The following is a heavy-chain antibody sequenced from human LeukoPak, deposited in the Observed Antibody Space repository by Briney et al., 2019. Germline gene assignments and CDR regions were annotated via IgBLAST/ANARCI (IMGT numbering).Heavy chain of an antibody. V-gene: IGHV4-59*01. CDR1: GGSISSYY. Sequence: PSETLSLTCTVSGGSISSYYWSWIRQPPGKGLEWIGYIYYSGSTNYNPSLKSQVTISVDTSKNQFSLKLSSVTAANTAVYYCARGIVDYYDSSGSPGVAFDIWGQGTMVTVSS. D-gene: IGHD3-22*01. CDR2: IYYSGST. J-gene: IGHJ3*02. CDR3: ARGIVDYYDSSGSPGVAFDI.